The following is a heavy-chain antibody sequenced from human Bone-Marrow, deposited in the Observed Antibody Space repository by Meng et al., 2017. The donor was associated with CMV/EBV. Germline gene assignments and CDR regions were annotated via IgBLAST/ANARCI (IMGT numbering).Heavy chain of an antibody. D-gene: IGHD2-2*01. CDR2: INHSGST. Sequence: LRLSCAVYGGSFSGYYWSWIRQPPGKGLEWIGEINHSGSTNYNPSLKSRVTISVDTSKNQFSLKLSSVTAADTAVYYCARGVRRYCSSTSCRNYYGMDVWGQGNTVNVAS. CDR3: ARGVRRYCSSTSCRNYYGMDV. J-gene: IGHJ6*02. V-gene: IGHV4-34*01. CDR1: GGSFSGYY.